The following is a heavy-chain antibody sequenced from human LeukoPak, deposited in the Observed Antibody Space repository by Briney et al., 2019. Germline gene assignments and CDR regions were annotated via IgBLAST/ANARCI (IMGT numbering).Heavy chain of an antibody. J-gene: IGHJ3*02. CDR2: ISSSGSTI. CDR3: ARGSGYYGSGSSDDAFDI. D-gene: IGHD3-10*01. V-gene: IGHV3-11*01. Sequence: GGSLRLSCAASGFTFSDYYMSWLRQAPGKGLEWVSYISSSGSTIYYADSVKGRFTISRDNAKNSLYLQMNSLRAEDTAVYYCARGSGYYGSGSSDDAFDIWGQGTMVTVSS. CDR1: GFTFSDYY.